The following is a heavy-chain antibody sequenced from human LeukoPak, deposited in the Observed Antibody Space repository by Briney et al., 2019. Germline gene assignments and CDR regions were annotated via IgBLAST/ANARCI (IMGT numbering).Heavy chain of an antibody. J-gene: IGHJ4*02. D-gene: IGHD6-19*01. Sequence: GGSLRLSCAASGFTFSSYEMNWVRQAPGKGLEWVSYISGSGSTIYYADSVKGRFTVSRDNAKNSLYLQMNSLRAEETAVYYCAKEDRQQWLVDYWGQGTLVTVSS. CDR2: ISGSGSTI. CDR1: GFTFSSYE. CDR3: AKEDRQQWLVDY. V-gene: IGHV3-48*03.